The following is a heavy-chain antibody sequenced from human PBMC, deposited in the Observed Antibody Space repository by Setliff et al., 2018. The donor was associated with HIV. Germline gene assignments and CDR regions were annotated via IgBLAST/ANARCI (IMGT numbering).Heavy chain of an antibody. Sequence: GESLKISCKGSGYSFTTYWIGWVRQMPGKGLEWMGIIYPGDSDTRYSPSFQGQVTISADKSITTAYLQWSSLKASDTAMYYCARLPPRMMREYYLDYWGQGTLVTVSS. CDR3: ARLPPRMMREYYLDY. J-gene: IGHJ4*02. CDR2: IYPGDSDT. V-gene: IGHV5-51*01. CDR1: GYSFTTYW. D-gene: IGHD3-16*01.